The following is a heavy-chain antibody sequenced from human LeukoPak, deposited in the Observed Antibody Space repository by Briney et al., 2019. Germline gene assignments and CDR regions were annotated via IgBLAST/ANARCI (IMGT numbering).Heavy chain of an antibody. CDR3: TGGGGAHYSGDYFDY. J-gene: IGHJ4*02. D-gene: IGHD2-15*01. CDR1: GCTLSSYD. CDR2: MSYDETTA. Sequence: GGSLRLSCAGSGCTLSSYDMHWVRQAPDKGLEWVAVMSYDETTANYAGSVQGRFTVSRDNSKNTLFLQINSLRAEDIAMYFCTGGGGAHYSGDYFDYWSQGTLVTVSS. V-gene: IGHV3-30*14.